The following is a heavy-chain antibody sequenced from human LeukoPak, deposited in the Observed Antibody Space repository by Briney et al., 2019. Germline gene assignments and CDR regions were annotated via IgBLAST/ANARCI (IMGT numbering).Heavy chain of an antibody. CDR3: AREGSGYDSHIPFDY. CDR1: GFAVSSNY. D-gene: IGHD5-12*01. V-gene: IGHV3-53*01. J-gene: IGHJ4*02. Sequence: PGGSLRLSCAASGFAVSSNYMSWVRQAPGKGLEWVSVIYSGGSTYYADSVKGRFTISRDNSKNTLYLQMNSLRAEDTAVYYCAREGSGYDSHIPFDYWGKGALVTVSS. CDR2: IYSGGST.